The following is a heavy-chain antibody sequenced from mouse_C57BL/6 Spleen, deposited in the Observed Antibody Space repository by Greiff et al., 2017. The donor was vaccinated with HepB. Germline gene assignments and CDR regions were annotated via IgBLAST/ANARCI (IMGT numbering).Heavy chain of an antibody. CDR1: GYTFTSYW. J-gene: IGHJ3*01. D-gene: IGHD2-3*01. Sequence: VQLQQPGAELVKPGASVKLSCKASGYTFTSYWMHWVKQRPGQGLEWIGMIHPNSGSTNYNEKFKSKATLTVDKSSSTAYMQLSSLTSEDSAVYYCAFSYDGYLAWFAYWGQGTLVTVSA. CDR2: IHPNSGST. V-gene: IGHV1-64*01. CDR3: AFSYDGYLAWFAY.